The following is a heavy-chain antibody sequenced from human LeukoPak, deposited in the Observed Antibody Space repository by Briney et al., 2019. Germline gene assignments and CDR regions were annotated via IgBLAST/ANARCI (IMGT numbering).Heavy chain of an antibody. J-gene: IGHJ3*02. D-gene: IGHD6-13*01. CDR3: ARLGLGGSSWYDDAFDI. CDR2: IYPGDSDT. Sequence: KGGESLKISCKGSGYSFTSYWIGWVRQMPGKGLEWMGIIYPGDSDTRYSPSFQGQVTISADKSISTAYLQWSSLKASDTAMYYCARLGLGGSSWYDDAFDIWGQGTMVTVSS. V-gene: IGHV5-51*01. CDR1: GYSFTSYW.